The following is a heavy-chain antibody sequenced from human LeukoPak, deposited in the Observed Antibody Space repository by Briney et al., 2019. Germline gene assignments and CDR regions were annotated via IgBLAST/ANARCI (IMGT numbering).Heavy chain of an antibody. CDR2: IYSGGST. CDR3: ARNIGRISDY. CDR1: GFTVNSNY. V-gene: IGHV3-66*02. Sequence: GGSLRLSCAASGFTVNSNYMSWVRQAPGKGLECVSVIYSGGSTYYADSVKGRFTISRDNSKNTLYLQMNSLRAEDTAVCYCARNIGRISDYWGQGTLVTVSS. D-gene: IGHD2/OR15-2a*01. J-gene: IGHJ4*02.